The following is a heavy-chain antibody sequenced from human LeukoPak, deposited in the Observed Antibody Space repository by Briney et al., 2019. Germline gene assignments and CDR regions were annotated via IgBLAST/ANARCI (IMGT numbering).Heavy chain of an antibody. D-gene: IGHD3-10*01. CDR3: AKERRQGVIKV. CDR1: GLTFSSHA. V-gene: IGHV3-23*01. CDR2: ITGSGGST. J-gene: IGHJ4*02. Sequence: GGSLRLSCVASGLTFSSHAMTWVRQTPEKGLEWVSGITGSGGSTYHAESVKGRFTISRDNSKNTLYLQMNSLRAEDTAVYYCAKERRQGVIKVWGQGTLVTVSS.